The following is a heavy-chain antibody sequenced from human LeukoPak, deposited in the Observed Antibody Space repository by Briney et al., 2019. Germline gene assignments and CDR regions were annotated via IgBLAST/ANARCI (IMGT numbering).Heavy chain of an antibody. Sequence: GGSLRLSCAASGFTFSSYWMHWVRQAPGKGLVWVSRINSDGSSTSYADSVKGRFTISRDNAKNTLYLQMNSLRAEDTAVYYCARRFQITIFGDNWFDPWGQGTLVTVSS. CDR3: ARRFQITIFGDNWFDP. CDR1: GFTFSSYW. CDR2: INSDGSST. D-gene: IGHD3-3*01. V-gene: IGHV3-74*01. J-gene: IGHJ5*02.